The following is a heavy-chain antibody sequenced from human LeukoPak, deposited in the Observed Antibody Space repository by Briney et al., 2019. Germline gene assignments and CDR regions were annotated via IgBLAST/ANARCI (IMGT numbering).Heavy chain of an antibody. Sequence: PGGSLRLSCAASGFTFSSYAMSWVRQAPAKGLEWVSAISGSGGSTYYADSVKGRFTISRDNSKNTLYLQMNSLRAEDTAVYYCAKDIGDYDFWSGYPGHGYFDYWGQGTLVTVSS. CDR2: ISGSGGST. J-gene: IGHJ4*02. CDR3: AKDIGDYDFWSGYPGHGYFDY. V-gene: IGHV3-23*01. D-gene: IGHD3-3*01. CDR1: GFTFSSYA.